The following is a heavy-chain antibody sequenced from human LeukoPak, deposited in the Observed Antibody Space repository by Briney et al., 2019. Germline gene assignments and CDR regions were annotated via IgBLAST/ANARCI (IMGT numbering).Heavy chain of an antibody. J-gene: IGHJ4*02. V-gene: IGHV4-59*01. CDR2: IYYSGST. Sequence: SETLSLTCTVSGGSISSYYWSWIRQPPGKGLEWIGYIYYSGSTNYNPSLKSRVTISVDTSKNQFSLKLSSVTAADTAVYYCARERVGYSYGYNCFDYWGQGTLVTVSS. D-gene: IGHD5-18*01. CDR3: ARERVGYSYGYNCFDY. CDR1: GGSISSYY.